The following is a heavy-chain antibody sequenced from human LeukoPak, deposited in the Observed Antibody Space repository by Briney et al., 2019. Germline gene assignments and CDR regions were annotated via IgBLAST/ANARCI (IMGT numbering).Heavy chain of an antibody. CDR3: ARSTGGDWYAFDI. J-gene: IGHJ3*02. V-gene: IGHV3-21*01. CDR2: ISSSSSYI. Sequence: GGSLRLSCAASGFAFSSYEMNWVRQAPGKGLEWVSSISSSSSYIYYADSVKGRFTISRDNAKNSLYLQMNSLRAEDTAVYYCARSTGGDWYAFDIWGQGTMVTVSS. D-gene: IGHD2-21*02. CDR1: GFAFSSYE.